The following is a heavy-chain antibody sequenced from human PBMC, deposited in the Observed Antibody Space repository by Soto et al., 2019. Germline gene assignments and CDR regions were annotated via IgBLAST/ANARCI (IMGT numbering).Heavy chain of an antibody. CDR3: ASQRRPAMLVYYYYYYMDV. CDR2: INSGGSST. Sequence: GGSLRLSCAASGFTFSSYWMHWVRQAPGKGLVWVSRINSGGSSTSYADSVKGRFTISRDNAKNTLYLQMNSLRAEDTAVYYCASQRRPAMLVYYYYYYMDVWGKGTTVTVSS. V-gene: IGHV3-74*01. CDR1: GFTFSSYW. D-gene: IGHD2-2*01. J-gene: IGHJ6*03.